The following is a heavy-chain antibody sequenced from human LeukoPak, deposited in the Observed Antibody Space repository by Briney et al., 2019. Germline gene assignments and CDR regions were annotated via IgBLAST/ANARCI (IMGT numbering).Heavy chain of an antibody. Sequence: PGGSLRLSCAASGFTFSDYSMNWVRQAPGKGLEWVSYITSSSGTIYYADSVQGRFTISRDNAQNSLSLQVHSLSVEDTAVYYCAREPQTSSSSGLDYWGQGTLVTVSS. D-gene: IGHD6-6*01. J-gene: IGHJ4*02. CDR1: GFTFSDYS. CDR2: ITSSSGTI. CDR3: AREPQTSSSSGLDY. V-gene: IGHV3-48*04.